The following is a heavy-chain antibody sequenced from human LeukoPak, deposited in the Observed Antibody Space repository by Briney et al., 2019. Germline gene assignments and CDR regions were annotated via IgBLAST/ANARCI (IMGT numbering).Heavy chain of an antibody. V-gene: IGHV3-30*02. CDR2: IRYDGSNK. CDR1: GFTFSSYG. D-gene: IGHD3-10*01. CDR3: ARDPRPDKNYYGSGSPVDH. J-gene: IGHJ4*02. Sequence: PGGSLRLSCAASGFTFSSYGMHWVRQAPGKGLEWVAFIRYDGSNKYYADSVNGRFTISRDNSKNTLYLQMNSLRAEDTAVYYCARDPRPDKNYYGSGSPVDHWGQGTLVTVSS.